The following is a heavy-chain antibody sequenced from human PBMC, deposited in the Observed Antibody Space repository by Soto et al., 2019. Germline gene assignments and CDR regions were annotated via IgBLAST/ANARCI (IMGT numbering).Heavy chain of an antibody. D-gene: IGHD3-22*01. CDR3: AKAISDYYAPSDY. CDR1: GGSISSYY. V-gene: IGHV4-59*08. J-gene: IGHJ4*02. CDR2: IYYSGST. Sequence: SETLSLTCTVSGGSISSYYWSWIRQPPGKGLEWIGYIYYSGSTNYNPSLKSRVTISVDTSKNQLSLKLSSVTAADTAIYYCAKAISDYYAPSDYWGQGTQVTVSS.